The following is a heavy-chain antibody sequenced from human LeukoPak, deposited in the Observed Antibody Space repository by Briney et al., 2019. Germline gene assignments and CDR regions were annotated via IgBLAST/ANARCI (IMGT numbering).Heavy chain of an antibody. CDR3: ARVVAILTPFSSENWFDP. D-gene: IGHD2-15*01. J-gene: IGHJ5*02. CDR1: GYAFTGYY. CDR2: VNPYNDGT. Sequence: ASVKVSCKASGYAFTGYYVYWVRQAPGQGLEWMGWVNPYNDGTNYAQKFQGRVTMTSDTSISTAYMELSTLRSDDTAVYYCARVVAILTPFSSENWFDPWGQGTLVTVSS. V-gene: IGHV1-2*02.